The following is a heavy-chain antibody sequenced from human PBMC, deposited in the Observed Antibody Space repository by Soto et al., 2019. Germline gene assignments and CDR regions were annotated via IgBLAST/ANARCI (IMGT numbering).Heavy chain of an antibody. D-gene: IGHD2-21*01. CDR2: ISGSGIST. J-gene: IGHJ1*01. V-gene: IGHV3-23*01. Sequence: GGSLRLSCAASGFTFSNYAMSWVRQAPGKGLEWVLDISGSGISTYYADSVKGRFTISRDNSKNTVYLRMSGLRAEDTAIYYCAKEGGGAYWKTFQHWGQGTLVTVSS. CDR1: GFTFSNYA. CDR3: AKEGGGAYWKTFQH.